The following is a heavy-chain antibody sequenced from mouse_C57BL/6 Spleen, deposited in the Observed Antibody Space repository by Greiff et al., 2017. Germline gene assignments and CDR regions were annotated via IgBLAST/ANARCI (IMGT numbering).Heavy chain of an antibody. D-gene: IGHD2-4*01. J-gene: IGHJ4*01. CDR2: ISSGSSTI. CDR3: ERRDYEGIGVDD. V-gene: IGHV5-17*01. CDR1: GFTFSDYG. Sequence: EVKLVESGGGLVKPGGSLKLSCAASGFTFSDYGMHWVRQAPEKGLEWVAYISSGSSTIYYADTVKGRFTISRDNAKNTLFLQMTSLRSEDTAIDYCERRDYEGIGVDDWGQGTSVTVSS.